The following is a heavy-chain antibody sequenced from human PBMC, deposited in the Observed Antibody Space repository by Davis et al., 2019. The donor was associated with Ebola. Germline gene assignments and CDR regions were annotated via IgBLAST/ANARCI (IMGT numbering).Heavy chain of an antibody. CDR1: GGSISSYY. V-gene: IGHV4-4*07. D-gene: IGHD6-6*01. CDR3: ARGRAALPYYYCMDV. CDR2: IYTSGST. J-gene: IGHJ6*03. Sequence: PSETLSLTCTVSGGSISSYYWSWIRQPAGKGLEWIGRIYTSGSTNYNPSLKSRVTMSVDTSKNQFSLKLSSVTAADTAVYYCARGRAALPYYYCMDVWGKGTTVTVSS.